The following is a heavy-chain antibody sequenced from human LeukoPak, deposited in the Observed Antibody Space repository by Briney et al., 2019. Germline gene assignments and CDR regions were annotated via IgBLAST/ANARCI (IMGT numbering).Heavy chain of an antibody. CDR3: ARDGSARYYFDY. Sequence: SETLSLTCTVSGGSISTYYWNWIRQPPRKGLEWIGYIYYSGSTNYNPSLKSRVTISVDTSKNQFSLKLSSVTAADTAMYYCARDGSARYYFDYWGQGTLVTVSS. V-gene: IGHV4-59*01. CDR2: IYYSGST. J-gene: IGHJ4*02. CDR1: GGSISTYY.